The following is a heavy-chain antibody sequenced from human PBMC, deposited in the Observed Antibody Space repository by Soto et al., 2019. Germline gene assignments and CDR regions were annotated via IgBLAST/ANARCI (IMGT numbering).Heavy chain of an antibody. CDR3: ARGAGEKSFDY. Sequence: SETLSLTCAVYGGSFSGYYWSWIRQPPGKGLEWIGEINHSGSTNYNPSLKSRVTISVDTSKNQFSLKLSSVTAADTAVYYCARGAGEKSFDYWGQGTLVTVSS. CDR1: GGSFSGYY. D-gene: IGHD3-10*01. J-gene: IGHJ4*02. V-gene: IGHV4-34*01. CDR2: INHSGST.